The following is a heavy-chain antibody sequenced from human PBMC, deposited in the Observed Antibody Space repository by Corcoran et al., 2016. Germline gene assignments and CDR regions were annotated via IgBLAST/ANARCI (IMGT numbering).Heavy chain of an antibody. J-gene: IGHJ3*02. V-gene: IGHV1-46*01. CDR2: INPRGGST. Sequence: QVQLVQSGAEVKKPGASVKVSCKASGYTFTSYYMHWVRQAPGQGLEWMGIINPRGGSTSYAQKFQGRVTMTRDTSTSTVYMELSSLRSEDTAVYYWARDRRNCSGGSGYHGAFDIWGQGTMVTVSS. D-gene: IGHD2-15*01. CDR1: GYTFTSYY. CDR3: ARDRRNCSGGSGYHGAFDI.